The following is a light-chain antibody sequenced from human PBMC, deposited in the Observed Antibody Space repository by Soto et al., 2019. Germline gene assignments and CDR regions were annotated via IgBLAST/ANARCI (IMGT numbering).Light chain of an antibody. Sequence: EIVLTQSPATLSLSPGERATLSCRASQSVSSFLAWYQQKPGQAPRLLIYDASNRATGIPARFSGSGSGTDFTLTINGLEPGEFAVYYCQQRSNWPLTFGGGTKVEIK. CDR3: QQRSNWPLT. V-gene: IGKV3-11*01. CDR1: QSVSSF. CDR2: DAS. J-gene: IGKJ4*01.